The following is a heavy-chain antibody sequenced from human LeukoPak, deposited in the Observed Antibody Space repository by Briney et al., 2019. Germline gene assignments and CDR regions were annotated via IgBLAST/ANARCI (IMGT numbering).Heavy chain of an antibody. CDR3: ARGGAARLHYYYYMDV. V-gene: IGHV1-2*02. J-gene: IGHJ6*03. Sequence: GASVKVSCKASGYTFTGYYMHWVRQAPGQGLEWMGWINPNSGGTNYAQKFQGRVTMTRDTSISTAYMELSRLRSDDTAVYYCARGGAARLHYYYYMDVWGKGTTVTVSS. CDR2: INPNSGGT. CDR1: GYTFTGYY. D-gene: IGHD6-6*01.